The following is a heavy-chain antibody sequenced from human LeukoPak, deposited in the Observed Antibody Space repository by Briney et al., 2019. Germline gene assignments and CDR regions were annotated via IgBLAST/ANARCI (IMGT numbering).Heavy chain of an antibody. J-gene: IGHJ4*02. D-gene: IGHD5-12*01. V-gene: IGHV3-21*01. CDR3: AREVRAYGGYSQSDY. Sequence: GGSLRLSCAASGFTFSTFAMHWVRQAPGKGLEWVSSISSSSSYIYYADSVKGRFTISRHNAKNSLYLQMNTLRVEDTAVYYCAREVRAYGGYSQSDYWGQGTLVTVSS. CDR2: ISSSSSYI. CDR1: GFTFSTFA.